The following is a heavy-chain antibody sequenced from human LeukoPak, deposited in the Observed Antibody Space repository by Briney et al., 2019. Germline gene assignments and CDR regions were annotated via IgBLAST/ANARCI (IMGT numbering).Heavy chain of an antibody. Sequence: GGSLRLSCAASGFTFSNAWMGWVRQAPGKGLEWVGRIKSKTDGGTTDYAAPVKGRFTISRDDSKNTLYLQMNSLKTEDTAVYYCTTESIVVVPAAIGRVGYYYYYGMDVWGQGTTVTVSS. CDR2: IKSKTDGGTT. CDR3: TTESIVVVPAAIGRVGYYYYYGMDV. D-gene: IGHD2-2*01. J-gene: IGHJ6*02. CDR1: GFTFSNAW. V-gene: IGHV3-15*01.